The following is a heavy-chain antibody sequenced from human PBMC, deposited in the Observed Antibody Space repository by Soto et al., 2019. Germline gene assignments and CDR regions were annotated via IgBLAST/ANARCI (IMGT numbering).Heavy chain of an antibody. J-gene: IGHJ3*01. CDR3: AKDRVRGRFGESSFDV. V-gene: IGHV3-9*01. CDR1: GFTFDDYA. D-gene: IGHD3-10*01. CDR2: ISWNTYTI. Sequence: EVQLVESGGGLVQPGRSLRLSCAASGFTFDDYAMHWVRQAPGKGLEWVSGISWNTYTIDYADSVKGRFTISRDNAKNSLYLQMNSLRAEDTALYYCAKDRVRGRFGESSFDVWGQWTMVTVSS.